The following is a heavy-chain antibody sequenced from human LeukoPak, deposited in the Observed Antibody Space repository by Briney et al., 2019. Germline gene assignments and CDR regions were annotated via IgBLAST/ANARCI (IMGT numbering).Heavy chain of an antibody. CDR3: ASGISWQWLVFAY. V-gene: IGHV4-59*08. CDR1: GGSISSYY. D-gene: IGHD6-19*01. CDR2: IYYSGST. Sequence: PSETLSLTCTVSGGSISSYYWSWIRQPPGKGLEWIGYIYYSGSTNYNPSLKSRVTISVDTSKNQFSLKLSSVTAADTAVYYCASGISWQWLVFAYWGQGTLVTVSS. J-gene: IGHJ4*02.